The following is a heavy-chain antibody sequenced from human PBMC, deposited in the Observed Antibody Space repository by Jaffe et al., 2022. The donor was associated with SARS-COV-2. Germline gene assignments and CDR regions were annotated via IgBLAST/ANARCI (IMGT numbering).Heavy chain of an antibody. D-gene: IGHD2-15*01. CDR2: ISGGGSST. J-gene: IGHJ4*02. CDR1: GFTFSSYP. CDR3: AKGKYCSGGSCHYYFDY. Sequence: EAQLLESGGGLVQPGGSLRLSCAASGFTFSSYPMSWVRQAPGKGLEWISAISGGGSSTYHADSVKGRFTISRDNSKNTLYLQMNGLRAEDTAVYYCAKGKYCSGGSCHYYFDYWGQGTPVTVSS. V-gene: IGHV3-23*01.